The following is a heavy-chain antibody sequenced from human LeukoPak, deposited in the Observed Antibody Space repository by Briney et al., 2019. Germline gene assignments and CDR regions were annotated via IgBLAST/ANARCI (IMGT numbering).Heavy chain of an antibody. V-gene: IGHV5-51*01. D-gene: IGHD6-13*01. CDR1: GYSFTSYW. Sequence: GESLTISCKGSGYSFTSYWIGWVRQMPGKGLEWMGIIYPGDSDTRYSPSFQGQVTISADKSIRTAYLQWSSLKASDTAMYYCARLYRSWYGEIDYWGQGTLVTVSS. CDR3: ARLYRSWYGEIDY. J-gene: IGHJ4*02. CDR2: IYPGDSDT.